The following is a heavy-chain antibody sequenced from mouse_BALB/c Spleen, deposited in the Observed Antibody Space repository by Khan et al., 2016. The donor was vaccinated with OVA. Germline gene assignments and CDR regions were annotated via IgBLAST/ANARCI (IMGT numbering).Heavy chain of an antibody. J-gene: IGHJ3*01. Sequence: EVELVESGGDLVKPEGSLKLSCAASGFTFSTYGMSWVRQTPDKRLEWVATISSGGSYTYYPDSVQGRFTISRDNAKNTLYLQMSILKSEDTAMFYCARLAYYYDSEGFDYWGQGTLVTVSA. V-gene: IGHV5-6*01. CDR1: GFTFSTYG. CDR2: ISSGGSYT. CDR3: ARLAYYYDSEGFDY. D-gene: IGHD1-1*01.